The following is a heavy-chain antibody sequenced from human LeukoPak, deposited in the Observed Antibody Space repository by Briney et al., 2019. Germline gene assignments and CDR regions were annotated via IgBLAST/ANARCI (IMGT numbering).Heavy chain of an antibody. CDR3: ARRIAAAGTNWFDP. D-gene: IGHD6-13*01. CDR2: IYSGST. J-gene: IGHJ5*02. V-gene: IGHV3-21*04. CDR1: GFTFSSYT. Sequence: GGSLRLSCAASGFTFSSYTMNWVRQAPGKGLEWVSFIYSGSTHYSDSVKGRFTISRDNAKNSLYLQMNSLRAEDTALYHRARRIAAAGTNWFDPWGQGTLVTVSS.